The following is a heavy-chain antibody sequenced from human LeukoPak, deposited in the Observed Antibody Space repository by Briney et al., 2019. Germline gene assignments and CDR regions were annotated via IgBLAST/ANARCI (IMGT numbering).Heavy chain of an antibody. CDR3: ARDDADYDFWSGYYNYYYGMDV. J-gene: IGHJ6*02. CDR1: GFTFSSYW. D-gene: IGHD3-3*01. V-gene: IGHV3-74*01. Sequence: HPGGSLRLSCAAPGFTFSSYWMHWVRQAPGKGLVWVSRINSDGSSTSYADSVKGRFTISRDNAKNTLYLQMNSLRAEDTAVYYCARDDADYDFWSGYYNYYYGMDVWGQGTTVTVSS. CDR2: INSDGSST.